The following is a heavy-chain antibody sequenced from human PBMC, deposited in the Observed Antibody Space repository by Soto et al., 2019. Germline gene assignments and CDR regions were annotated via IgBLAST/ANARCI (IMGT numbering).Heavy chain of an antibody. V-gene: IGHV1-3*01. CDR2: INAGNGNT. Sequence: ASVKVSCKASGYTFTSYAMHWVRQAPGQRLEWMGWINAGNGNTKYSQKFQGRVTITRDTSASTAYMELSSLRSEDTAVYSCARNKYCTNGVCYKYFDYWGQGTLVTVSS. J-gene: IGHJ4*02. CDR3: ARNKYCTNGVCYKYFDY. CDR1: GYTFTSYA. D-gene: IGHD2-8*01.